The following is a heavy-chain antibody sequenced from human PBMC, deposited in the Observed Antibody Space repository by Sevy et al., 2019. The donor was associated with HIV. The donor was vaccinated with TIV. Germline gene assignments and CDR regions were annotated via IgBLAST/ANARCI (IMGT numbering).Heavy chain of an antibody. CDR3: ARAPSGSQGPGQYFHH. J-gene: IGHJ1*01. V-gene: IGHV1-18*01. Sequence: ASVKVSCKASGYTFTYYHITWVRQAPGQGLEWMGWITPNNGHTNIAQRLQGRVTMTTDTSTRPAYLELRSLTAADTAVYYCARAPSGSQGPGQYFHHWGQGTLVTVSS. D-gene: IGHD1-26*01. CDR1: GYTFTYYH. CDR2: ITPNNGHT.